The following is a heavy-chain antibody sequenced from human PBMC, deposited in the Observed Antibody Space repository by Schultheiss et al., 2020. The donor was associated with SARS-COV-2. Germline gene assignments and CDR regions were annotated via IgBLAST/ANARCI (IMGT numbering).Heavy chain of an antibody. V-gene: IGHV3-23*01. D-gene: IGHD1-26*01. CDR1: GFTFSSYA. CDR3: ARDTNSGSPLGY. J-gene: IGHJ4*02. Sequence: GGSLRLSCAASGFTFSSYAMHWVRQAPGKGLEWVSAISGSGGSTYYADSVKGRFTISRDNSKNTLYLQMNSLRAEDTAVYYCARDTNSGSPLGYWGQGTLVTVSS. CDR2: ISGSGGST.